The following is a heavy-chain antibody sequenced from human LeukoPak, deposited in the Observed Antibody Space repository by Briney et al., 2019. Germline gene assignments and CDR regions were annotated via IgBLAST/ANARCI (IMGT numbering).Heavy chain of an antibody. D-gene: IGHD6-6*01. Sequence: PSEILSLTCTVSGGSISSYYWSWIRQPPGKGLEWIGYIYYSGSTNYNPSLKSRVTISVDTSKNQFSLKLSPVTAADTAVYYCARDSSSSLDYSYFDYWGQGTLVTVSS. CDR2: IYYSGST. V-gene: IGHV4-59*01. CDR1: GGSISSYY. CDR3: ARDSSSSLDYSYFDY. J-gene: IGHJ4*02.